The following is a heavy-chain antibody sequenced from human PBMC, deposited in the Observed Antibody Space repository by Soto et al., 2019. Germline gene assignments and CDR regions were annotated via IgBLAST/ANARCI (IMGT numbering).Heavy chain of an antibody. V-gene: IGHV3-7*05. CDR3: SKVKSLAGQE. CDR1: GFTFSSYW. CDR2: IKQDGSDK. Sequence: EVQLVESGGGLVQPVGSLRLSCAASGFTFSSYWMSWVRQAPGKGLEWVANIKQDGSDKYYVDSVRGRFTISRDNAKNTPYLQMNRLAAEDTAIYYCSKVKSLAGQEWGQGTLVTVSS. D-gene: IGHD6-6*01. J-gene: IGHJ4*02.